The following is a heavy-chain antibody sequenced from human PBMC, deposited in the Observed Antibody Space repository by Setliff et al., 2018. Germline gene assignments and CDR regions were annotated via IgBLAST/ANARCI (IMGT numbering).Heavy chain of an antibody. CDR1: GVSISDGHF. CDR2: IDRTGNR. CDR3: ARRDEYLQFREFFDF. V-gene: IGHV4-38-2*01. D-gene: IGHD3-10*01. J-gene: IGHJ4*02. Sequence: SETLFLTCAVSGVSISDGHFWGWIRQPPGKGLEWIGSIDRTGNRYYNSPLRSRVTLSIDMSRNEFSLELRSMTAADTAMYYCARRDEYLQFREFFDFWGQGILVT.